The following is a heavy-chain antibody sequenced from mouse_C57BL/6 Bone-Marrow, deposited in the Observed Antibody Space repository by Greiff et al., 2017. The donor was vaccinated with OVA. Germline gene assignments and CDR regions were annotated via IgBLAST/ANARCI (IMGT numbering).Heavy chain of an antibody. CDR1: GFNIKDDY. Sequence: EVQLQQSGAELVRPGASVKLSCTASGFNIKDDYMHWVKQRPEQGLEWIGWIDPENGDTEYASKFQGKATITADTSSNTAYLQLSSLTSEDTAVYYCTTSMLLGAMDYWGQGTSVTVSS. CDR2: IDPENGDT. J-gene: IGHJ4*01. V-gene: IGHV14-4*01. CDR3: TTSMLLGAMDY. D-gene: IGHD1-1*01.